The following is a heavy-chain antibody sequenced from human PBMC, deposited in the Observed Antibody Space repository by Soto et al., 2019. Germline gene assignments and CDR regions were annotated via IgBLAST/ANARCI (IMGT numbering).Heavy chain of an antibody. CDR3: AKDLGYCSSNSCPFDY. CDR2: ISGSGGSA. CDR1: GFTFSSSA. Sequence: EVQLLESGGGLVQPGGSLRLSCAASGFTFSSSAMSWVRQAPGQGLEWFSAISGSGGSASYADSVKGRFTISRDNSKNTLDLQMDSLRAEDTAVYYCAKDLGYCSSNSCPFDYWGQGTLVTVSS. D-gene: IGHD2-2*01. V-gene: IGHV3-23*01. J-gene: IGHJ4*02.